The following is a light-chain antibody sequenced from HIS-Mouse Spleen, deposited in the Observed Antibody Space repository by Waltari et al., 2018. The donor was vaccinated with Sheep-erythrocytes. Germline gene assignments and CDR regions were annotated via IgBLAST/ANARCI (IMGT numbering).Light chain of an antibody. V-gene: IGLV2-23*01. CDR1: SSDVGSYNL. Sequence: QSALTQPASVSGSPGQSITISCTGTSSDVGSYNLVSWYQQHPGKAPNPMIYEGSKRPSGVSNRFAGSKSCNTASLTISGRQAEDEADYYCCSYAGSSTPWVFGGGTKLTVL. CDR2: EGS. CDR3: CSYAGSSTPWV. J-gene: IGLJ3*02.